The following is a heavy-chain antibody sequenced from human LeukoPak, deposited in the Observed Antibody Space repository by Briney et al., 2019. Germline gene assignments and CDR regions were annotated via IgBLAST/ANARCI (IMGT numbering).Heavy chain of an antibody. J-gene: IGHJ5*02. CDR2: INHSGST. Sequence: SETLSLTCAVYGGSFSGYYWSWIRQPPGKGLEWIGEINHSGSTNYNPSLKSRVTISVDTSKNQFSLKLNSVTAADTAVYYCATGWSGYYWTTWGQGTLVAVSS. CDR3: ATGWSGYYWTT. CDR1: GGSFSGYY. D-gene: IGHD3-3*01. V-gene: IGHV4-34*01.